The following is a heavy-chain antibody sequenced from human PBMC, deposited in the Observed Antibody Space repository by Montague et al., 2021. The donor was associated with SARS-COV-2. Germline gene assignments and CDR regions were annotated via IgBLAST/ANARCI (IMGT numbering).Heavy chain of an antibody. CDR2: TSYSGST. D-gene: IGHD3-3*01. V-gene: IGHV4-59*12. CDR1: GGSISPYY. Sequence: SETLSLTCTVSGGSISPYYWSWIRQSPGKGLECIGYTSYSGSTDYNPSLKSRVTISIDTSKNQFSLKLSSVTAADTAVYYCARWGEYYDSPYDYYAMDVWGQGTTVTVSS. CDR3: ARWGEYYDSPYDYYAMDV. J-gene: IGHJ6*02.